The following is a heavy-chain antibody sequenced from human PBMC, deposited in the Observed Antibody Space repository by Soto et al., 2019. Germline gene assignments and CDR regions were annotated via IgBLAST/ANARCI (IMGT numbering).Heavy chain of an antibody. Sequence: QVQLVQSGAEVKKPGSSVKVSCKASGGSFSNCVISWVRQAPGQGLEWMGGIIPNFGTTNYAQKFQGKVTITADETTRTAYLELSGLTSEDTSVYYCARDVGGEAPIHYWGQGTLVTVSS. D-gene: IGHD3-16*01. CDR2: IIPNFGTT. J-gene: IGHJ4*02. V-gene: IGHV1-69*01. CDR3: ARDVGGEAPIHY. CDR1: GGSFSNCV.